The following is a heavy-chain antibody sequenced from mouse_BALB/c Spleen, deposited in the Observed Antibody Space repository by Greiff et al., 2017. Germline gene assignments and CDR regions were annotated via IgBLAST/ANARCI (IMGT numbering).Heavy chain of an antibody. V-gene: IGHV5-6-5*01. CDR1: GFTFSSYA. CDR2: ISSGGST. Sequence: EVKLVESGGGLVKPGGSLKLSCAASGFTFSSYAMSWVRQTPEKRLEWVASISSGGSTYYPDSVKGRFTISRDNARNILYLQMSSLRSEDTAMYYCARGPEGYAMDYWGQGTSVTVSS. CDR3: ARGPEGYAMDY. J-gene: IGHJ4*01.